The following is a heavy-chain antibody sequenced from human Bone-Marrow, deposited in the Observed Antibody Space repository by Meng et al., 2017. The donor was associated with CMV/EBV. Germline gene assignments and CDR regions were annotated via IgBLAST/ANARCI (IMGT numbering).Heavy chain of an antibody. V-gene: IGHV4-59*01. Sequence: SETLFRTCTVSGGSISNYYRSWIRQPPGKGLEWIGYIYYSGSTNYNPSLKSRVTISVDTSKNQFSLKLSSVTAADTAVYYCAREGRILEAFDMWGQGTVVTVSS. J-gene: IGHJ3*02. CDR2: IYYSGST. CDR3: AREGRILEAFDM. D-gene: IGHD3-9*01. CDR1: GGSISNYY.